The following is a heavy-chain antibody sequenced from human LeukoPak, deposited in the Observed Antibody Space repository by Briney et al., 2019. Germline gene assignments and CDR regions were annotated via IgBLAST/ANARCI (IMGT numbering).Heavy chain of an antibody. CDR3: ARGPYSSSWHYFDY. CDR2: ISAYNGNT. Sequence: ASVKVSCKASGYTFTSYGISWVRQAPGQGLEWMGWISAYNGNTNYVQKLQGRVTMTTDTSTSTAYMELRSLRSDDTAVYYCARGPYSSSWHYFDYWGQGTLVTVSS. CDR1: GYTFTSYG. J-gene: IGHJ4*02. D-gene: IGHD6-13*01. V-gene: IGHV1-18*01.